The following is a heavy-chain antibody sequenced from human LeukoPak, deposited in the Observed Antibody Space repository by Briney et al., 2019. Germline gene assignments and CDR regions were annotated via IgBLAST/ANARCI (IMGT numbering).Heavy chain of an antibody. V-gene: IGHV4-59*01. CDR2: IYYSGST. J-gene: IGHJ3*02. CDR1: GGSISSYY. Sequence: PSETLSPTCTVSGGSISSYYWSWIRQPPGKGLEWIGYIYYSGSTNYNPSLKSRVTISVDTSKNQFSLKLSSVTAADTAVYYCARGRADYVWGSYRYVAFDIWGQGTMVTVSS. D-gene: IGHD3-16*02. CDR3: ARGRADYVWGSYRYVAFDI.